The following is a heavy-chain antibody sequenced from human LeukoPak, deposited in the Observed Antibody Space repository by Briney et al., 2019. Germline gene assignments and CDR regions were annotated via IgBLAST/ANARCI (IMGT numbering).Heavy chain of an antibody. V-gene: IGHV1-2*02. CDR1: GYTFTGYY. D-gene: IGHD2-21*02. Sequence: GASVKVSCKASGYTFTGYYMHWVRQAPGQGLECMGWINPNSGGTNYAQKLQGRVNTTRDTSIDTAYMQLSRLRSDDTAVYYCAKDRYGDSEAHFHYYMDAWGRGTTVTVSS. CDR3: AKDRYGDSEAHFHYYMDA. CDR2: INPNSGGT. J-gene: IGHJ6*03.